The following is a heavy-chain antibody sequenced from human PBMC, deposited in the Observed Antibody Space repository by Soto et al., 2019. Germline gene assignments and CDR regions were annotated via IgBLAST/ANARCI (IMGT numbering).Heavy chain of an antibody. CDR2: IIPIFGTA. CDR1: GGTFSSYA. Sequence: QVQLVQSGAEVKKPGSSVKVSCKASGGTFSSYAISRVRQAPGQGLEWMGGIIPIFGTANYAQKFQGRVTITADESTSTAYMELSSLRSEDTAVYYCAREVDIVATWGWFDPWGQGTLVTVSS. V-gene: IGHV1-69*01. CDR3: AREVDIVATWGWFDP. D-gene: IGHD5-12*01. J-gene: IGHJ5*02.